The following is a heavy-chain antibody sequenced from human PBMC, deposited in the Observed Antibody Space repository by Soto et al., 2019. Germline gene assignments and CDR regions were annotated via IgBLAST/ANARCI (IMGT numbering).Heavy chain of an antibody. D-gene: IGHD6-13*01. J-gene: IGHJ5*02. CDR2: IYYSGST. V-gene: IGHV4-30-4*01. CDR3: ARVRSRNPPKFDP. CDR1: GGSISSGDYY. Sequence: SETLSLTCTVSGGSISSGDYYWSWIRQPPGKGLEWIGYIYYSGSTYYNPSLKSRVTISVDTSKNQFSLKLSSVTAADTAVYYCARVRSRNPPKFDPWGQGTLVTVSS.